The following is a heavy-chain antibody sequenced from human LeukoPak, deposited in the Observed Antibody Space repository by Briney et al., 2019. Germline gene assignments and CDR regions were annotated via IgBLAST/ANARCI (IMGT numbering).Heavy chain of an antibody. CDR1: GFTFSGYA. D-gene: IGHD4-17*01. V-gene: IGHV3-30-3*01. CDR2: VSYDGSDK. CDR3: AFVPWTTVTTIDY. J-gene: IGHJ4*02. Sequence: GGSLRLSCAVSGFTFSGYAMHWVRQAPGKGLEWVAAVSYDGSDKYYADSVKGRFTISRDNSKNTLYLQMNSLRTEDTAVYYCAFVPWTTVTTIDYWGQGTLVTVSS.